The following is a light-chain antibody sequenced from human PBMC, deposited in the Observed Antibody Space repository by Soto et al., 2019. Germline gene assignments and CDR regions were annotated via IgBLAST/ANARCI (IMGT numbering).Light chain of an antibody. CDR3: PPLNKYPVT. Sequence: IQLTQSPSSLSASVGDRVTISCRASQDIGNYLAWCQQKPGEALKLLIYDESNLQSGVTLRFGGNRSGTDLTLTISSLQPEDFASSSCPPLNKYPVTFGPGTRLEIK. V-gene: IGKV1-9*01. J-gene: IGKJ5*01. CDR2: DES. CDR1: QDIGNY.